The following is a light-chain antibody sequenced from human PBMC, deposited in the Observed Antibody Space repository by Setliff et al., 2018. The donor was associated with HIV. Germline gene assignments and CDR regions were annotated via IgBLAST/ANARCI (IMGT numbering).Light chain of an antibody. CDR2: YDS. Sequence: SNELTQPPSVSVAPGKTARITCGGNNIGSKSVHWYQQKPGQAPVLVIYYDSDRPSGIPERFSGSNSGNTATLTISRVEAGDEADYYCQVWDSSSDHPVFGTGTKVTVL. CDR3: QVWDSSSDHPV. J-gene: IGLJ1*01. V-gene: IGLV3-21*04. CDR1: NIGSKS.